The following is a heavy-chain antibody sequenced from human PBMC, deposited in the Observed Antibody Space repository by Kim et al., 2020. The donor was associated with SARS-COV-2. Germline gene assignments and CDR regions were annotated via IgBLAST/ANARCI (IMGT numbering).Heavy chain of an antibody. CDR2: IKSKTDGGTT. CDR3: TTDSGEYYYGSGSYLDY. CDR1: GFTFSNAW. J-gene: IGHJ4*02. D-gene: IGHD3-10*01. Sequence: GWSLRLSCAASGFTFSNAWMSWVRQAPGKGLEWVGRIKSKTDGGTTDYAAPAKGRFTISRDDSTNILYLQMNSLKTEDTAVCFCTTDSGEYYYGSGSYLDYWGQGTLVTVSS. V-gene: IGHV3-15*01.